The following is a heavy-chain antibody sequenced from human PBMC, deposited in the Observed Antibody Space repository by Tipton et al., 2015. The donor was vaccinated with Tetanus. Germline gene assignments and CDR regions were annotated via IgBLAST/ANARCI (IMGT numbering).Heavy chain of an antibody. CDR2: IKQDGSEK. CDR1: GFTFSSYW. D-gene: IGHD3-3*01. Sequence: SLRLSCAAPGFTFSSYWMSWVRQAPGKGLEWVANIKQDGSEKYYVDSVKGRFTISRDNAKNSLYLQMNSLRAEDTAVYYRAREGRDLWFDPWGQGTLVTVSS. V-gene: IGHV3-7*03. J-gene: IGHJ5*02. CDR3: AREGRDLWFDP.